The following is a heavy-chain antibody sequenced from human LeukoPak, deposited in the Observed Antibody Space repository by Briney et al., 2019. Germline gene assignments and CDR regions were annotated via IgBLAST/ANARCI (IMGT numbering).Heavy chain of an antibody. CDR1: GFTFTNYN. J-gene: IGHJ3*02. Sequence: PGRSLRLSCAASGFTFTNYNMHWVRQTPGKGLQWVAAILYDGSKKFYADSVKGRFSVYRDNSNNTLYLQMNGLKTEDTALYSCANFDGDSQAFHIWGLGTMVTVSS. CDR3: ANFDGDSQAFHI. CDR2: ILYDGSKK. V-gene: IGHV3-30*18. D-gene: IGHD3-9*01.